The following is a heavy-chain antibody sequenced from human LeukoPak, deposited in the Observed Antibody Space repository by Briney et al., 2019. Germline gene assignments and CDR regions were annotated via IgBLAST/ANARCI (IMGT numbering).Heavy chain of an antibody. CDR1: GYSFSTRW. J-gene: IGHJ4*02. V-gene: IGHV5-51*01. CDR2: IHPADSDT. CDR3: PRHEIDSKGYYYIDY. Sequence: GESLKISCKASGYSFSTRWIAWVRQMPGKGLEWMGNIHPADSDTRYSPSFRGQVTISADESVSTAYLQWSSLEASDTAIYFCPRHEIDSKGYYYIDYWGQGTLLTVSS. D-gene: IGHD3-22*01.